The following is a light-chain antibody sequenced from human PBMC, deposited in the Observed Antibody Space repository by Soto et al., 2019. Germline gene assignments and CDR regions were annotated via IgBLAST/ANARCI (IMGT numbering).Light chain of an antibody. Sequence: DIQMTQSPSSLSASLGDRVTISCRASQGISTYLAWYQQKPGQAPSLLISDVSRLESGVPSRFSGSGSGTEFTLTSSGLQPDDFASCYRHQYNYLHTFGQGTKLEIK. V-gene: IGKV1-5*01. CDR2: DVS. CDR1: QGISTY. CDR3: HQYNYLHT. J-gene: IGKJ2*01.